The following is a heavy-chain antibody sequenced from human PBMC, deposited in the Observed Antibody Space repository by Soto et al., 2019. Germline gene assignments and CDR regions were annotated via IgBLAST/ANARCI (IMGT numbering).Heavy chain of an antibody. D-gene: IGHD6-19*01. V-gene: IGHV3-11*05. Sequence: QVQLEEPGGGLVKPGGSLRLSCAASGFTFSAFYMSWIRQAPNKGLEYISYISSSGTSANYADSVKGRFTISRDNAKNSLYLQMNSLRAEDTAVYYGARERGAVTGQYFDYWGQGALVTVSS. CDR1: GFTFSAFY. CDR2: ISSSGTSA. CDR3: ARERGAVTGQYFDY. J-gene: IGHJ4*02.